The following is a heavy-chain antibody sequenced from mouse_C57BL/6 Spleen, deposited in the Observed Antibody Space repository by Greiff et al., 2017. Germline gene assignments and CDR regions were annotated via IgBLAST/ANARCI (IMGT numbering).Heavy chain of an antibody. CDR1: GYTFTSYW. Sequence: QVQLQQPGAELVKPGASVKLSCKASGYTFTSYWMHWVKQRPGQGLEWIGMIHPNSGSTNYNEKFKSKATLTVDKSSNTAYMQLSSLTSEDSAVYYCARPSDSSGYGAWFACWGQGTLVTVTA. J-gene: IGHJ3*01. CDR2: IHPNSGST. D-gene: IGHD3-2*02. CDR3: ARPSDSSGYGAWFAC. V-gene: IGHV1-64*01.